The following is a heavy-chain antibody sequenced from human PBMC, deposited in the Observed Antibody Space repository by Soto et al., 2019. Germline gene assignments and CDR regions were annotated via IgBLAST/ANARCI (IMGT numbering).Heavy chain of an antibody. J-gene: IGHJ6*02. Sequence: EVQLVESGGGLVQPGGSLKLSCAVSGFTFSVSAIHWVRQASGKGLEWVGRIRSKADNYATAYGASVKGSFSNSRDDSKNTAYLQMSSLNTEATAVYYCARLAEWEYYDGMDVWSQGTTVTVSS. CDR3: ARLAEWEYYDGMDV. D-gene: IGHD1-26*01. CDR2: IRSKADNYAT. V-gene: IGHV3-73*02. CDR1: GFTFSVSA.